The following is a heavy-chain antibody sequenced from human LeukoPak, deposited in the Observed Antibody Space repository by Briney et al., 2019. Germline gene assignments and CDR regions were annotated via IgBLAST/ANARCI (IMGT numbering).Heavy chain of an antibody. V-gene: IGHV3-48*03. CDR1: GFTFSSDE. CDR2: ISSSGSTT. J-gene: IGHJ4*02. D-gene: IGHD3-3*01. Sequence: GGSLRLSCAASGFTFSSDEMNSLRQAPAKGLEWVSYISSSGSTTYYADFVKGRFTISRDNAKNSLYLQMNSLRAEDTAVYYCAREASYYNLYYDYWGQGSLVAVSS. CDR3: AREASYYNLYYDY.